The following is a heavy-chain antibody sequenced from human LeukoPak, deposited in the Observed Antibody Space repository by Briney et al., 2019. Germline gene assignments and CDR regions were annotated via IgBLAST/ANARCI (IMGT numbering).Heavy chain of an antibody. CDR3: ARRNDFDI. V-gene: IGHV4-4*08. J-gene: IGHJ3*02. CDR2: IYSSETT. CDR1: GGSITGYH. Sequence: SETLSLTCTVSGGSITGYHWSWIRQPPGKGLEWIGYIYSSETTNYKPSLKSRVTISADASKNQFSLKLTSVTAADTAIYYCARRNDFDIWGQGTMVTVSS.